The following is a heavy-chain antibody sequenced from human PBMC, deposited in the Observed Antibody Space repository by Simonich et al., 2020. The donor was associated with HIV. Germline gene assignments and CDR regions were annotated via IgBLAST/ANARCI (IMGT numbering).Heavy chain of an antibody. D-gene: IGHD4-17*01. V-gene: IGHV4-34*01. CDR2: NNHSGST. Sequence: QVQLQQWGAGLLKPSETLSLTCAVYGGSFNAYYWSWVLQPPGKGTECIGDNNHSGSTNYNPSLKSRVTISVDTAKNQFSLKLISVTAADTAIYYCARRRGLLPYRGYFDYWGQGTLVTVSS. J-gene: IGHJ4*02. CDR3: ARRRGLLPYRGYFDY. CDR1: GGSFNAYY.